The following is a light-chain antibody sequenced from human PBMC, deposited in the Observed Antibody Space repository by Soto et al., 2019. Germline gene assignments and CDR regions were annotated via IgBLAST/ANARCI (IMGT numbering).Light chain of an antibody. V-gene: IGLV2-14*03. Sequence: QSALTQPASVSGSPGQSITISCTGTSSDVGGYNYVSWYQHHPGKAPKLMIYDVSNRSSGVSNRFSGSKSGNTASLTISGLQAEDEADYYCSSYTSSSTVIFGGGTKVTVL. CDR2: DVS. J-gene: IGLJ2*01. CDR1: SSDVGGYNY. CDR3: SSYTSSSTVI.